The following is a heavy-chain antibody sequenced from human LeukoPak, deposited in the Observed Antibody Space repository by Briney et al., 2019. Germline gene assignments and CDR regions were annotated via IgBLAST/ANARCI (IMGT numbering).Heavy chain of an antibody. J-gene: IGHJ4*02. CDR1: GFTFSSYW. Sequence: GGSLRLSCAASGFTFSSYWMSWVRQAPGQGLEWVANIKQDGSEKYYVDSVKGRFTISRDNAKNSLYLQMSSLRAEDTAVYYCATDVLLWFGATIWGQGTLVTVSS. D-gene: IGHD3-10*01. CDR3: ATDVLLWFGATI. V-gene: IGHV3-7*03. CDR2: IKQDGSEK.